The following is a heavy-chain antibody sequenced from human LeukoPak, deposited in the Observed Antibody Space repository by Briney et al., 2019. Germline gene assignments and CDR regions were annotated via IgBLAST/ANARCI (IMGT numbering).Heavy chain of an antibody. CDR3: AKSLRHPSDSSGYHSHDGFDY. V-gene: IGHV3-23*01. J-gene: IGHJ4*02. Sequence: GGSLRLSFAASGFTFSNSAMTWVRQAPGKGLEWVSTISASGGTTSYAASVKGRFTISRDTSKNTLYLQMNSLRAEDTALYYCAKSLRHPSDSSGYHSHDGFDYWGPGTRVTVSS. CDR2: ISASGGTT. D-gene: IGHD3-22*01. CDR1: GFTFSNSA.